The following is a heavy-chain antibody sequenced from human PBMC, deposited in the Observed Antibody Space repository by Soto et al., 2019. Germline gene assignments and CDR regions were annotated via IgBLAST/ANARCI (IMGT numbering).Heavy chain of an antibody. J-gene: IGHJ4*02. CDR2: IYHSGST. V-gene: IGHV4-4*02. Sequence: PSETLSLTCAVSSGSISSSNWWSWVRQPPGKGLEWIGEIYHSGSTNYNPSLKSRVTISVDKSKSQFSLKLSSVTAADTAVYYCASSTGYSSSWYGYWGQGTLVTVSS. D-gene: IGHD6-13*01. CDR3: ASSTGYSSSWYGY. CDR1: SGSISSSNW.